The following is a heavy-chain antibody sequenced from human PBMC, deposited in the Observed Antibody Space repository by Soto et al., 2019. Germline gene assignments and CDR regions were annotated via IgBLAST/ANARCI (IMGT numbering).Heavy chain of an antibody. J-gene: IGHJ3*02. CDR3: ARVERGTATTVVDAFDI. CDR2: MSHSGGT. Sequence: QVQLQQWGAGLFKPSETLSLTCAVYGGFVSSGSYYWSWIRQPPGKGLEWIGEMSHSGGTHFNPSLKSRVTISVDTSKNQFSRKMSSVTAADTALYYCARVERGTATTVVDAFDIWGPGTMVTVSS. D-gene: IGHD1-1*01. CDR1: GGFVSSGSYY. V-gene: IGHV4-34*01.